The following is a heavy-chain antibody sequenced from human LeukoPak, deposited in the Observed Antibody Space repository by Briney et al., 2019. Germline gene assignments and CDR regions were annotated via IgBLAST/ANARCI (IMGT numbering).Heavy chain of an antibody. Sequence: ASVKVSCKASGYIFTKYVVHWVRQAPGQRPEWMGWIKAGNGDTKYSQNFQDRLTITRDTSASTVYMELSSLTSEDTALYYCARDDCGNTCYPGGYWGQGTLVTVSS. V-gene: IGHV1-3*01. CDR1: GYIFTKYV. CDR2: IKAGNGDT. CDR3: ARDDCGNTCYPGGY. D-gene: IGHD2-2*01. J-gene: IGHJ4*02.